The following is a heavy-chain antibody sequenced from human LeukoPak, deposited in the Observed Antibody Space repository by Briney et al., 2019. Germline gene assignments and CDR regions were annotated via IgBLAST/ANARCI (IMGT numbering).Heavy chain of an antibody. CDR1: GYTFSTYS. J-gene: IGHJ3*01. V-gene: IGHV3-48*04. CDR2: IHGTSRTI. Sequence: GGSLRLSCAASGYTFSTYSMKWVRQARGRGVEWVSYIHGTSRTIYYADSVKGRFTISRDNAKNSLYLHMNTLRAEDTAVYYCARCPGWYTFDLWGQGTMVAVSS. D-gene: IGHD6-19*01. CDR3: ARCPGWYTFDL.